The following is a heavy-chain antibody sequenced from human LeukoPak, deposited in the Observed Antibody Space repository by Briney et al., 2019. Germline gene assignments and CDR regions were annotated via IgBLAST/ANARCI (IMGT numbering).Heavy chain of an antibody. Sequence: ASVTVSCKPSGYTFTGYYIQWVRQAPGQGLEWMGWINPNSGGTNYAPKFQGRVSMTRDTSISTASMELSSLKPDDTAMYYCARSSGWKYNIDYWGQGTLVTVSS. CDR3: ARSSGWKYNIDY. J-gene: IGHJ4*02. CDR2: INPNSGGT. CDR1: GYTFTGYY. D-gene: IGHD6-19*01. V-gene: IGHV1-2*02.